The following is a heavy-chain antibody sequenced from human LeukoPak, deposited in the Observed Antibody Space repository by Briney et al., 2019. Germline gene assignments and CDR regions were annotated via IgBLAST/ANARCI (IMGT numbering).Heavy chain of an antibody. CDR2: INSDGSAT. CDR3: ARGTAVTAGIDY. J-gene: IGHJ4*02. Sequence: PGGSLRLSCAVSGFNFSTYWIHWVCQAPGKGPVWVSLINSDGSATTYGDSAKGRFTVSRDNDKNTVFLKMNSLKVEDTAVYYCARGTAVTAGIDYWGQGTLVTVSS. CDR1: GFNFSTYW. V-gene: IGHV3-74*03. D-gene: IGHD6-13*01.